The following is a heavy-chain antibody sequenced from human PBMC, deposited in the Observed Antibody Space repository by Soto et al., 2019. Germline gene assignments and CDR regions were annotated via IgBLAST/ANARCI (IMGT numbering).Heavy chain of an antibody. J-gene: IGHJ5*02. D-gene: IGHD6-19*01. CDR1: GGSINNYV. CDR3: ARGGSSWFDP. V-gene: IGHV4-59*01. CDR2: IYFTGST. Sequence: PSQTPSLTCTVSGGSINNYVWSWIRQPPGKGLEWLGYIYFTGSTNYNPSLKSRVTMSIDTSKNQFSLKLTSLTAADTAVYYCARGGSSWFDPWGQGTLVTVSS.